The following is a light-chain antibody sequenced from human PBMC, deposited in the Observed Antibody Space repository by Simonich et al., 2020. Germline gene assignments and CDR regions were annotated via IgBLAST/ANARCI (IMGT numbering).Light chain of an antibody. V-gene: IGKV1-39*01. CDR1: QSISSY. CDR2: AAS. J-gene: IGKJ4*01. Sequence: DIQMTQSPSSLSASVGDRVNITCRASQSISSYLNWYQQKPGKAPKLLIYAASSLESGVPSRFSGSGSGTDFTLTISSLQPEDFATYYCQQFNSYPLTFGGGTKVEIK. CDR3: QQFNSYPLT.